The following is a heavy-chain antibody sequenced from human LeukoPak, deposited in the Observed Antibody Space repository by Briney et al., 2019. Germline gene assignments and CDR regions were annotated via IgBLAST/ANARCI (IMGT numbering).Heavy chain of an antibody. CDR2: IIPIFGTA. Sequence: SVKVSCKASGGTFSSYAISWVRQAPGQGLEWMGRIIPIFGTANYAQKFQGRVTITTDESTSTAYMELSSLRSEDTAVYYCARGPGYSYGYLHPFDYWGQGTLVTVSS. V-gene: IGHV1-69*05. CDR1: GGTFSSYA. D-gene: IGHD5-18*01. CDR3: ARGPGYSYGYLHPFDY. J-gene: IGHJ4*02.